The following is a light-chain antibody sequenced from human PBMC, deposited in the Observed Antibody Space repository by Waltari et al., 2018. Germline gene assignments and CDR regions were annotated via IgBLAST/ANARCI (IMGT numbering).Light chain of an antibody. J-gene: IGLJ2*01. CDR1: STP. CDR3: ATWDNSLEGWL. V-gene: IGLV1-44*01. Sequence: QSVLTQPPSASGTPGQSIISSCSSTSTPVNWFQQVPGAAPKLLIFSDDQRPSGVPARFSGSRSGTSASLAISGLHSEDEADYYCATWDNSLEGWLFGGGTKVTV. CDR2: SDD.